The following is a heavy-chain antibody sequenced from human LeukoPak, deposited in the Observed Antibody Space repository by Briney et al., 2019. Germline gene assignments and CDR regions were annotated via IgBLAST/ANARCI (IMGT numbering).Heavy chain of an antibody. D-gene: IGHD6-19*01. CDR1: GGSISSSSYY. J-gene: IGHJ4*02. Sequence: PSETPSLTCTVSGGSISSSSYYWGWIRQPPWKGLEWIGSIYYSGSTYYNPSLKSRVTISVDTSKNQFSLKLSSVTAADTAVYYCARELIAVAATPWRYWGQGTLVTVSS. V-gene: IGHV4-39*02. CDR2: IYYSGST. CDR3: ARELIAVAATPWRY.